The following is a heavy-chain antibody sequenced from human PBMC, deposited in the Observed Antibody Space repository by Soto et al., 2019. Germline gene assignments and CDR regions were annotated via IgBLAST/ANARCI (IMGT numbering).Heavy chain of an antibody. Sequence: PSETLSLTCDVSGDSISTSSYYWGRLRQPPGKGLEWIGYIYHSGSTYYNPSPKSRVTLSGDRSKNQFSLKLSSVTAADTAVYYCARGGQRWGNWFDPWGQGTLVTVSS. CDR2: IYHSGST. D-gene: IGHD3-16*01. V-gene: IGHV4-39*07. J-gene: IGHJ5*02. CDR1: GDSISTSSYY. CDR3: ARGGQRWGNWFDP.